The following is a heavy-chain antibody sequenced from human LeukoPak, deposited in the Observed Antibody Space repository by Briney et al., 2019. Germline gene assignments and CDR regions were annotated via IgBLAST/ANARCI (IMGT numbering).Heavy chain of an antibody. CDR2: INHSGST. V-gene: IGHV4-34*01. D-gene: IGHD4-17*01. Sequence: SETLSLTCAVYGGSFSGYYWRWLRQPPGKGLEWIGEINHSGSTNYNPSLKSRVTISVDTSKNQFSLKLSSVTAADTAVYYCSQAVTGGAVDYWGQGTLVTVSS. J-gene: IGHJ4*02. CDR1: GGSFSGYY. CDR3: SQAVTGGAVDY.